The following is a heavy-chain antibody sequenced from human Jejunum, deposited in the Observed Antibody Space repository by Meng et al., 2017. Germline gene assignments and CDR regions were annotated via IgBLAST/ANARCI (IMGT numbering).Heavy chain of an antibody. CDR1: GGSISSRSYY. J-gene: IGHJ5*02. CDR3: ARASYSYDSWFDP. CDR2: IYYNGKS. D-gene: IGHD5-18*01. V-gene: IGHV4-39*01. Sequence: QLQLQESGPGLVKPSETLSLSCTVSGGSISSRSYYWVWIRQSPGKGLVWIGQIYYNGKSYYNPSLKSRVTMSVDTSRSQFSLNLNTVTAADTAVYYCARASYSYDSWFDPWGQGTLVTVSS.